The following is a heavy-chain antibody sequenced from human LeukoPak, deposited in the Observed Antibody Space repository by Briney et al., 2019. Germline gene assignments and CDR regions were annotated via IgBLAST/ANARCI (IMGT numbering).Heavy chain of an antibody. Sequence: GRSLRLSCAASGFTFSSYGMHWVRQAPGKGLEWVAVISYDGSNKYYADSVKGRFTISRDNSKNTLYLQMNSLRAEDTAVYYCAKSTVAGTGGYWGQGTLVTVSS. V-gene: IGHV3-30*18. CDR1: GFTFSSYG. CDR2: ISYDGSNK. D-gene: IGHD6-19*01. CDR3: AKSTVAGTGGY. J-gene: IGHJ4*02.